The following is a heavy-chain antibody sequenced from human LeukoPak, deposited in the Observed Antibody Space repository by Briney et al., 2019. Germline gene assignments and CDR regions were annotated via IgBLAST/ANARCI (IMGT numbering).Heavy chain of an antibody. J-gene: IGHJ6*02. CDR1: GFTFSSYW. Sequence: GGSLRLSCAASGFTFSSYWMHWVRQAPGKGLVWVSRINSDGSSTSYADSVKGRFTISRDNAKNTLYLQMNSLRAEDTAVYYCARVNSGWYFDYYYGMDVWGQGTTVTVPS. V-gene: IGHV3-74*01. CDR2: INSDGSST. D-gene: IGHD6-19*01. CDR3: ARVNSGWYFDYYYGMDV.